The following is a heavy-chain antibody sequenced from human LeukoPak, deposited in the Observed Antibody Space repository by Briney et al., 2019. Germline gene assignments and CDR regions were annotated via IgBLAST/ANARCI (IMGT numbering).Heavy chain of an antibody. CDR1: GGSMRSSSYY. CDR2: VYHGGNT. V-gene: IGHV4-39*07. Sequence: SETLSLTCTVSGGSMRSSSYYWGWIRQPPGKGLEFIGSVYHGGNTYYKASLKSRVTISLDTSKNQFSLRLSSVTAADTAVYYCARSYSGSFLYWGQGSLVTVSS. J-gene: IGHJ1*01. CDR3: ARSYSGSFLY. D-gene: IGHD1-26*01.